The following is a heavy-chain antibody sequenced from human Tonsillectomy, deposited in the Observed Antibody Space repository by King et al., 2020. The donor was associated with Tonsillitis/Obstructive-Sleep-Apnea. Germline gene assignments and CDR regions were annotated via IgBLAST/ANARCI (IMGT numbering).Heavy chain of an antibody. CDR1: GFTFSSYG. V-gene: IGHV3-33*01. CDR3: ARGGTVDWGDY. CDR2: IWYDGSNK. Sequence: QLVQSGGGVVQPGRSLRLSCAASGFTFSSYGMHWVRQAPGKGLEWVAVIWYDGSNKYYADSVKGRFTISSDNSKNTLYLQMNSLRAEDTAVYYCARGGTVDWGDYWGQGTLVTVSS. D-gene: IGHD3/OR15-3a*01. J-gene: IGHJ4*02.